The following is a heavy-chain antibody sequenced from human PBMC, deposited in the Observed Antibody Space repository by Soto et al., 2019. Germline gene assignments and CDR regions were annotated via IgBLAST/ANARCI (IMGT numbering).Heavy chain of an antibody. Sequence: QVQLVQSGAEEKKPGASVKVSCKASGYTFTSYAMHWVRQAPGQRLEWMGWINAGNGNTKYSQTFQGRVTITRDTAASTAYMELSSLRSEDTALYYCARGSGYYYWDDYCGQGTLVTVSS. J-gene: IGHJ4*02. CDR1: GYTFTSYA. CDR2: INAGNGNT. D-gene: IGHD3-22*01. V-gene: IGHV1-3*05. CDR3: ARGSGYYYWDDY.